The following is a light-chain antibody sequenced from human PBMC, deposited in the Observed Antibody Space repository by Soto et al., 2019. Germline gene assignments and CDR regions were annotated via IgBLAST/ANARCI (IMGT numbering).Light chain of an antibody. J-gene: IGKJ1*01. CDR3: QQYGSSPT. V-gene: IGKV3-20*01. CDR1: QSVSSSY. Sequence: LVLTQSPGTLSSSPGERATLSCRASQSVSSSYLAWYQQRPGQAPRLLIYSASSRATGIPDRFGGSGSATGFTLTISRLEPEDFAVYYCQQYGSSPTFGQGTKVEIK. CDR2: SAS.